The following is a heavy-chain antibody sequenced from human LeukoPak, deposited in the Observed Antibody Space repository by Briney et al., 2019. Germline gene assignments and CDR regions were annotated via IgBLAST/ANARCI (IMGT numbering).Heavy chain of an antibody. CDR1: GFSFSSHG. V-gene: IGHV3-30*02. J-gene: IGHJ4*02. Sequence: PGGSLRLSCAVSGFSFSSHGMHWVRQAPGKGLEWVAFIQYDGSNKYYVDSVKGRFSISRDNSKNTLYLQMNSLRVEDTAVYYCANGPTSNGYFYYFDYWGQGTLVTVPS. CDR3: ANGPTSNGYFYYFDY. D-gene: IGHD3-22*01. CDR2: IQYDGSNK.